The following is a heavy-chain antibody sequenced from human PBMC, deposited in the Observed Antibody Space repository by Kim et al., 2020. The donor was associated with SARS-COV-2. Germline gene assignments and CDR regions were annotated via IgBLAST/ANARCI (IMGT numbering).Heavy chain of an antibody. V-gene: IGHV3-53*01. CDR3: ARVRHKWELLRPYYYGMDV. D-gene: IGHD1-26*01. CDR2: IYSGGST. CDR1: GFTVSSNY. J-gene: IGHJ6*02. Sequence: GGSLRLSCAASGFTVSSNYMSWVRQAPGKGLEWVSVIYSGGSTYYADSVKGRFTISRDNSKNTLYLQMNSLRAEDTAVYYCARVRHKWELLRPYYYGMDVWGQGTTVTVSS.